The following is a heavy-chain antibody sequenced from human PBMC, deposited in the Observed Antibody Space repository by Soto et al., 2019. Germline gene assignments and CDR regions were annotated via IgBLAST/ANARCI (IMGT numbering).Heavy chain of an antibody. Sequence: GGSLRLSCAASGFTFSSYAMSWVRQAPGKGLEWVSAISGSGGSTYYAGSVKGRFTISRDNSKNTLYLQMNSLRAEDTAVYYCANSITVTTGFDYWGQGTLVTVSS. CDR3: ANSITVTTGFDY. J-gene: IGHJ4*02. CDR2: ISGSGGST. V-gene: IGHV3-23*01. CDR1: GFTFSSYA. D-gene: IGHD4-17*01.